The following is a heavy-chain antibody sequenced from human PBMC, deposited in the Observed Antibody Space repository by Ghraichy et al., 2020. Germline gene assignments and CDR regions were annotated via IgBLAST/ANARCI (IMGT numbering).Heavy chain of an antibody. CDR2: IFGGGGT. Sequence: GESLNISCAASGLTVSTNYMNWVRQAPGKGLEWVAPIFGGGGTKYADSVTGRFTISRDDYKNTVSLQMNGLRVDDTAVYYCARDRVGDGALDIWGQGTVVTVSS. CDR3: ARDRVGDGALDI. D-gene: IGHD3-10*01. V-gene: IGHV3-53*01. J-gene: IGHJ3*02. CDR1: GLTVSTNY.